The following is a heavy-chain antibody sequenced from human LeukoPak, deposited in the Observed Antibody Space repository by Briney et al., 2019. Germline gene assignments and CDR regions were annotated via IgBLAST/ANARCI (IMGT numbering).Heavy chain of an antibody. J-gene: IGHJ4*02. V-gene: IGHV3-74*01. CDR1: GFTFSNYW. CDR2: INSDGSSR. CDR3: ARGGPDSSDYSSLFDY. D-gene: IGHD3-22*01. Sequence: PGGSLRLSCAASGFTFSNYWMSWVRQAPGKGLVWVPRINSDGSSRHYADSVKGRFTISRDNAKNTLHLQMTSLRAEDTAVYYCARGGPDSSDYSSLFDYWGRGILVTVSS.